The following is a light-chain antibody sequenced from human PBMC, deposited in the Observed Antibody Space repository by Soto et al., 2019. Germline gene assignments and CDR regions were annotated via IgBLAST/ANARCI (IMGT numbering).Light chain of an antibody. CDR2: DVT. J-gene: IGLJ2*01. Sequence: QSALTQPRSVSGSPGQSVTISCTGTDRDVGNYNYVSWYQQHPGKAPKVIIYDVTKRPAGVPGRFSGSKSGSTASLIISGVQSEDEASYYCSSYAGRQRLFGGGTKVTVL. CDR1: DRDVGNYNY. CDR3: SSYAGRQRL. V-gene: IGLV2-11*01.